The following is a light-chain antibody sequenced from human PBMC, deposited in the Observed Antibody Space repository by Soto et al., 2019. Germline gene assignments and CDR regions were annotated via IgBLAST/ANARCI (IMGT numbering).Light chain of an antibody. Sequence: QPVLTQPPSASGTPGQRVTISCSGSSSNIGSNYVYWYQQLPGTAPKLLIYRNNQRPSGVPDRFSGSKSGTSASLAISGLRSEDEAGYYCAAWDGSLSGVVFGGGTKVTVL. V-gene: IGLV1-47*01. CDR3: AAWDGSLSGVV. J-gene: IGLJ2*01. CDR1: SSNIGSNY. CDR2: RNN.